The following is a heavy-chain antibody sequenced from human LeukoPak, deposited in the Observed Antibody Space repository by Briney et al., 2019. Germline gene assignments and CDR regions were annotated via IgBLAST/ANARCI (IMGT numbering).Heavy chain of an antibody. J-gene: IGHJ6*03. D-gene: IGHD2-21*02. V-gene: IGHV4-61*02. CDR1: GGSISSGSYY. CDR3: AMTVVTAVRYYYYMDV. CDR2: IYTSGST. Sequence: SQTLSLTCTVSGGSISSGSYYWSWIRQPAGKGLEWIGRIYTSGSTNYNPSLKSRVTISVDTSKNQFSLKLSSVTAADTAVYYCAMTVVTAVRYYYYMDVWGKGTTVTVSS.